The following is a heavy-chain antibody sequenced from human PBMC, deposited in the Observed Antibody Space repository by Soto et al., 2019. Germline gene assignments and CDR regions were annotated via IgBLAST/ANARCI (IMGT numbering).Heavy chain of an antibody. CDR3: ARDSSGWPYWYFDL. J-gene: IGHJ2*01. V-gene: IGHV1-18*01. Sequence: GASVKVSCKASGYTFTSYGISWARQAPGQGLEWMGWIGPYNGNTHYAQKLQGRVTMTTDISTSTAYMELRSLRSDDTAVYYCARDSSGWPYWYFDLWGRGTLVTVSS. D-gene: IGHD6-19*01. CDR2: IGPYNGNT. CDR1: GYTFTSYG.